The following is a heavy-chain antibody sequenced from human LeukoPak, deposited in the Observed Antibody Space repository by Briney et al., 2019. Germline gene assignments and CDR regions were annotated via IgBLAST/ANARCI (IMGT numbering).Heavy chain of an antibody. V-gene: IGHV1-18*01. Sequence: GASVKVSCTASGYTFTSYGISWVRQAPGQGLEWMGWISAYNGNTNYAQKLQGRVTMTTDTSTSTAYMELRSLRSDDTAVYYCARDRPTYYDFWSGYSYGMDVWGQGTTVTVSS. CDR3: ARDRPTYYDFWSGYSYGMDV. CDR1: GYTFTSYG. CDR2: ISAYNGNT. D-gene: IGHD3-3*01. J-gene: IGHJ6*02.